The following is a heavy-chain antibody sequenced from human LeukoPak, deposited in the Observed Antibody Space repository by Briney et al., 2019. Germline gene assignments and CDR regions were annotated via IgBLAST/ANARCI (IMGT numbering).Heavy chain of an antibody. CDR3: ARGGGWYLYYFDS. V-gene: IGHV1-46*01. CDR1: GYNFANHH. CDR2: ISPSDSST. D-gene: IGHD6-19*01. J-gene: IGHJ4*02. Sequence: GASVKVSCKASGYNFANHHIFWVRQAPGQGPEWLGMISPSDSSTTYAQNFQGRVTMTRAMSTSTVYMEVSGLRSEDAAVYYCARGGGWYLYYFDSWGQGTLVTVSS.